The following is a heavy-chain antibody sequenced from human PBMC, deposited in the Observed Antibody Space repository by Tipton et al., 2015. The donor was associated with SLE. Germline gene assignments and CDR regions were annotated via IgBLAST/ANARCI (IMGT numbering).Heavy chain of an antibody. CDR2: IWYDGSNK. V-gene: IGHV3-33*01. J-gene: IGHJ3*02. D-gene: IGHD3-22*01. CDR3: ARDRRYYDSSGYYYADAFDI. CDR1: GFTFSSYG. Sequence: SLRLSCAASGFTFSSYGMHWVRQAPGKGLEWVAVIWYDGSNKYYADSVKGRFTISRDNSKNTLYLQMNSLRAEDTAVYYCARDRRYYDSSGYYYADAFDIWGQGTMVTVSS.